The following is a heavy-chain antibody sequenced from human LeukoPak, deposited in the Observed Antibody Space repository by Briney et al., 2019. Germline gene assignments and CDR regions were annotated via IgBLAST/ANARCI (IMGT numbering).Heavy chain of an antibody. J-gene: IGHJ5*02. CDR1: GFTLSNYA. CDR2: ISSSSSNT. V-gene: IGHV3-11*05. D-gene: IGHD2-15*01. CDR3: ARGGCSGGSCYFGWFDP. Sequence: PGGSLRLSCAASGFTLSNYAMSWIRQAPGKGLEWVSYISSSSSNTDYTDSVKGRFTISRDNAKKSLYLQMNSLRAEDTAVYHCARGGCSGGSCYFGWFDPWGQGTLVTVSS.